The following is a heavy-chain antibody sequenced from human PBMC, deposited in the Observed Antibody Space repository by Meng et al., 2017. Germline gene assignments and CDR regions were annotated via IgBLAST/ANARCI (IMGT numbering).Heavy chain of an antibody. CDR2: ISPDGTST. J-gene: IGHJ4*02. CDR1: GLTFNDSW. D-gene: IGHD6-13*01. V-gene: IGHV3-74*01. CDR3: VRGGEKQQLGCDY. Sequence: VALVGAGGGLVPPGGSLRLSGVASGLTFNDSWVHWVRQAPGKGLGWVSRISPDGTSTDYADSVKGRFSIFRDNARNTLYLQMNDLRVEETAVYYCVRGGEKQQLGCDYWGQGTLVTVSS.